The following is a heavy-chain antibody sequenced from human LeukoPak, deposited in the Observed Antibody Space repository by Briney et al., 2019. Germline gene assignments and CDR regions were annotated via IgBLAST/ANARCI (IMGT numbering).Heavy chain of an antibody. CDR3: ARDLEYYDSSGYPLGHYMDV. Sequence: ASVKVSCKASGGTFSSYAISWVRQAPGQRLEWMGGIIPIFGTANYAQKFQGRVTITTDESTSTAYMELSSLRSEDTAVYYCARDLEYYDSSGYPLGHYMDVWGKGTTVTVSS. J-gene: IGHJ6*03. CDR1: GGTFSSYA. CDR2: IIPIFGTA. V-gene: IGHV1-69*05. D-gene: IGHD3-22*01.